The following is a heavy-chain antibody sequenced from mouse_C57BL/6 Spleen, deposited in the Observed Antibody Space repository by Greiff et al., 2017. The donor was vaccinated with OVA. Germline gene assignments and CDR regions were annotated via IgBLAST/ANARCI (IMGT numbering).Heavy chain of an antibody. D-gene: IGHD1-1*01. J-gene: IGHJ1*03. V-gene: IGHV1-64*01. CDR2: IQPDSGST. Sequence: QVQLQQPGTELVKPGASVKLSCKASGYTFTSYWMPWVKQRPGQGLEWIGMIQPDSGSTNYNEKFKSKATLTVDKSSSTAYMQLSSLTSEHSAVYYCASSIYYYCSSDVWGTGTTVTVSS. CDR3: ASSIYYYCSSDV. CDR1: GYTFTSYW.